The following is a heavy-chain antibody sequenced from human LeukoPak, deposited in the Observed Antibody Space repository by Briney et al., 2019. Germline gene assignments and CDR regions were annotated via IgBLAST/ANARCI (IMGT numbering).Heavy chain of an antibody. V-gene: IGHV1-2*02. J-gene: IGHJ4*02. Sequence: ASVKVSCKASGYTFTGYYMHWVRQAPGQGLEWMRWINPNSGGTNYAQKFQGRVTMTRDTSISTAYMELSRLRSDDTAVYYCARPTADIVLMAAFDYWGQGTLVTVSS. CDR1: GYTFTGYY. CDR3: ARPTADIVLMAAFDY. D-gene: IGHD2-8*01. CDR2: INPNSGGT.